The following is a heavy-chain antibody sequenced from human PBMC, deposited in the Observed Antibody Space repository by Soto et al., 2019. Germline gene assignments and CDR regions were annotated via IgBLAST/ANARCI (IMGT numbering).Heavy chain of an antibody. V-gene: IGHV3-21*01. CDR1: GFTFRSFT. D-gene: IGHD6-13*01. J-gene: IGHJ5*02. Sequence: GGSLSLSCAASGFTFRSFTMNWVRQAPGKGLEWVSTISSNSAYIYYTDALRGRFTISRDNAKNSLHLQMNSLRAEDTAVYYCTRDASRGSSARGWFDPWGPGTLVTVYS. CDR2: ISSNSAYI. CDR3: TRDASRGSSARGWFDP.